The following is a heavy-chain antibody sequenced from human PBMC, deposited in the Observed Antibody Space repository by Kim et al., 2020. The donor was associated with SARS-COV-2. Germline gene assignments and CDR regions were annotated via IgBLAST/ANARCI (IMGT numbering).Heavy chain of an antibody. D-gene: IGHD3-10*01. V-gene: IGHV3-11*04. J-gene: IGHJ4*02. CDR2: ISSSGSDI. CDR3: ARGVYYFGLDPYGKLDY. Sequence: GGSLRLSCAASGFTFSDHDMTWIRQAPGKGLEWISYISSSGSDIYYADSVQGRFTISRDNAKKSLFLQMNSLRGEDTAVYFCARGVYYFGLDPYGKLDYWGRGTLVPVPS. CDR1: GFTFSDHD.